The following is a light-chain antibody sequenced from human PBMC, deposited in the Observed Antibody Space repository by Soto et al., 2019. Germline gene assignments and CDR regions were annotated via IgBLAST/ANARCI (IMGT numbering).Light chain of an antibody. J-gene: IGKJ5*01. CDR1: QSVNQK. CDR3: QQYNNWLRIT. V-gene: IGKV3-15*01. CDR2: VAS. Sequence: EIVLTQSPATLSVSRGERATLSCRASQSVNQKLGWYQQKPGQAPRLLIYVASYRATGIPARFSGSGSGTEFTLTISSLQSEDFAVYYCQQYNNWLRITFGQGTRLEIK.